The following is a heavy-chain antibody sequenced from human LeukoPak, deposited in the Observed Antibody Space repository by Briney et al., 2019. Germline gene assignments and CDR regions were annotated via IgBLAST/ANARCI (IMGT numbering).Heavy chain of an antibody. Sequence: SETLSLTCTVSGYSISSGYYWGWIRQPPGKGLEWIGSIYHSGSTYYNPSLKSRVTISVDTSKNQFSLKLSSVTAADTAVYYCARGRYVVGAVYYWGQGTLVTVSS. J-gene: IGHJ4*02. CDR3: ARGRYVVGAVYY. V-gene: IGHV4-38-2*02. CDR1: GYSISSGYY. CDR2: IYHSGST. D-gene: IGHD1-26*01.